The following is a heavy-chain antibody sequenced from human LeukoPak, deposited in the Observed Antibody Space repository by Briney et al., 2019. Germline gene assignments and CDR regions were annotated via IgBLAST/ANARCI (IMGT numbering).Heavy chain of an antibody. J-gene: IGHJ4*02. CDR3: ARAPPDYYDSRYFDY. CDR2: INPSSGGT. D-gene: IGHD3-22*01. Sequence: ASVKVSCKASGYSFTTYYIDWVRQAPGQGLEWMGWINPSSGGTNYGQKFQGWVTMTRDTSISTAYMELSTLRSDDTAVYYCARAPPDYYDSRYFDYWGQGTLVTVSS. V-gene: IGHV1-2*04. CDR1: GYSFTTYY.